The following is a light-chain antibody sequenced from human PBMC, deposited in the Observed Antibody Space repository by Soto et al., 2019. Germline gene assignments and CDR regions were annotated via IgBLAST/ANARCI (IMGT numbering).Light chain of an antibody. CDR1: QSLSSW. J-gene: IGKJ1*01. CDR3: QQYNSYSPLT. Sequence: DIQMTQSPSTLSASVGDRVTITCRASQSLSSWLAWYQQKPGKAPKLLIYDASSLESGVPSRFSGSGSGTEFTLTISSLQPDGFATYYCQQYNSYSPLTFGQGTKVEIK. CDR2: DAS. V-gene: IGKV1-5*01.